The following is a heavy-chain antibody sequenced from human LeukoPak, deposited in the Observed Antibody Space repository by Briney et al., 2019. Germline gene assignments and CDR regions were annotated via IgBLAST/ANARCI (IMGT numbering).Heavy chain of an antibody. CDR1: GFTFSDAW. V-gene: IGHV3-15*01. CDR3: ARYYGDSGSQYYFDY. CDR2: IKSKTDGGTT. D-gene: IGHD3-22*01. J-gene: IGHJ4*02. Sequence: GGSLRLSCAASGFTFSDAWMSWVRQAPGKGLEWVGRIKSKTDGGTTDYAAPVKGRFAISRDDSKNTLYLQMNSLKIEDTAVYHCARYYGDSGSQYYFDYWGQGTLVTVSS.